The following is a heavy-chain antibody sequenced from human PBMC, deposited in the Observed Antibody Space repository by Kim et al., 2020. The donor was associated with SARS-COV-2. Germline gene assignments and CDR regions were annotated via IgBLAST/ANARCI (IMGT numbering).Heavy chain of an antibody. D-gene: IGHD3-3*01. V-gene: IGHV3-48*03. J-gene: IGHJ6*02. CDR2: ISSSGSTI. CDR1: GFTFSSYE. CDR3: ARDVSYYDFWSGSWRDYYYGMDV. Sequence: GGSLRLSCAASGFTFSSYEMNWVRQAPGKGLEWVSYISSSGSTIYYADSVKGRFTISRDNAKNSLYLQMNSLRAEDTAVYYCARDVSYYDFWSGSWRDYYYGMDVWGQGTTVTVSS.